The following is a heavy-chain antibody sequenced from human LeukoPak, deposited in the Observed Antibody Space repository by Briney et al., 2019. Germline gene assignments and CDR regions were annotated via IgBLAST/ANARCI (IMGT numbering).Heavy chain of an antibody. J-gene: IGHJ4*02. Sequence: PSETLSLTCIVSGGSISSSSYYWGWIPQPPGKGLEWIGSIYYSGSTYYNPSLKSRVTISVDTSKNQFSLKLSSVTAADTAVYYCARQGRFSSGWAFDYWGQGTLVTVSS. CDR3: ARQGRFSSGWAFDY. CDR1: GGSISSSSYY. V-gene: IGHV4-39*01. D-gene: IGHD6-19*01. CDR2: IYYSGST.